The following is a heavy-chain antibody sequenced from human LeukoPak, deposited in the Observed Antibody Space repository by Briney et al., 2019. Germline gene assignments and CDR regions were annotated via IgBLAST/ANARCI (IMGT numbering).Heavy chain of an antibody. Sequence: SETLSLTCTVSGGSISSYYWSWIRQPPGRGLEWIGYIYYSGTTNYNPSLKSRVTISVDTSKNQFSLKLSSVTAADTAVYYCARGVYIAAAQYGYWGQGTLVTVPS. CDR3: ARGVYIAAAQYGY. J-gene: IGHJ4*02. CDR2: IYYSGTT. V-gene: IGHV4-59*01. CDR1: GGSISSYY. D-gene: IGHD6-13*01.